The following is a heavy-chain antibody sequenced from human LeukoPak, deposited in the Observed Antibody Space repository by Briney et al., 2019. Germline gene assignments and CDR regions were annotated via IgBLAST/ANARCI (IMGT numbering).Heavy chain of an antibody. CDR2: IYYSGST. CDR3: ARDGIATTWDYFDY. D-gene: IGHD5-24*01. V-gene: IGHV4-31*03. Sequence: PSETLSLTCTVSGGSISSGGYYWSWIRQHPGKGLEWIGYIYYSGSTYYNPSLKGRVTISVDTSKNQFSLKLSSVTAADTAVYYCARDGIATTWDYFDYWGQGTLVTVSS. J-gene: IGHJ4*02. CDR1: GGSISSGGYY.